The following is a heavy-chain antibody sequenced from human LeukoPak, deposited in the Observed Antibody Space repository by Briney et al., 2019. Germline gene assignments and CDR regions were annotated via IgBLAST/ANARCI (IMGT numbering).Heavy chain of an antibody. CDR3: ARCPYLNAFDI. CDR1: GSSISSSSYY. J-gene: IGHJ3*02. V-gene: IGHV4-39*01. CDR2: IYYSGST. Sequence: SETLSLTCTVSGSSISSSSYYWGWIRQPPGKGLEWIGSIYYSGSTYYNPSLKSRVTISVDTSKNQFSLKLSSVTAADTAVYYCARCPYLNAFDIWGQGTMVTVSS.